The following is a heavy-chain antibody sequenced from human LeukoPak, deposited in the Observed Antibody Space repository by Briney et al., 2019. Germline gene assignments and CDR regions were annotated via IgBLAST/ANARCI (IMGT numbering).Heavy chain of an antibody. J-gene: IGHJ6*02. Sequence: SETLSLTCTVSGGSISSSSYYWGWIRQPPGKGLEWIGSIYYSGSTYYNPSLKSRVTISVDTSKNQFSLKLSSVTAADTAVYYCARGGGEAVTTGYYYYGMDVWGQGTTVTVSS. D-gene: IGHD4-17*01. CDR1: GGSISSSSYY. V-gene: IGHV4-39*07. CDR2: IYYSGST. CDR3: ARGGGEAVTTGYYYYGMDV.